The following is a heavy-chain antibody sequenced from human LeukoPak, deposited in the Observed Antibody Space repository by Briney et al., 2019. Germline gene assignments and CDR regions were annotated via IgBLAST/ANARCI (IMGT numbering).Heavy chain of an antibody. V-gene: IGHV3-23*01. CDR2: ISGSGGST. J-gene: IGHJ4*02. CDR3: ARSSAYNSGGYYIGGTFYY. CDR1: GFTFSFYC. D-gene: IGHD3-22*01. Sequence: GGSLRLSCAVYGFTFSFYCMKWLGQAPGKGLEWVSSISGSGGSTDYADSVKGRFTISRDNSKKTLYLQMNSLRAEDTAVHYCARSSAYNSGGYYIGGTFYYGREGTLVTVSS.